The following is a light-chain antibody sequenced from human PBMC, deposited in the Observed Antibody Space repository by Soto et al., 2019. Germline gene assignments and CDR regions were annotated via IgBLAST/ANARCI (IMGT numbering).Light chain of an antibody. CDR2: EVS. CDR3: CSSSGVTTWI. V-gene: IGLV2-23*02. J-gene: IGLJ3*02. Sequence: QSALSQPVSVSGSPGQSVTISCSGTGNDVGNYNLVSWYQQHPGKVPKLLIYEVSRRPSGVSDRFSASKSGNTASLTISGLQADDEADYYCCSSSGVTTWIFGGGTKLTVL. CDR1: GNDVGNYNL.